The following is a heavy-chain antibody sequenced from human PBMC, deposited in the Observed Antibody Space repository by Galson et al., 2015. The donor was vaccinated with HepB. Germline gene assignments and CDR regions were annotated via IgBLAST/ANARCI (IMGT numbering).Heavy chain of an antibody. CDR3: RSTEGEFIDY. CDR1: GFTFSGSA. J-gene: IGHJ4*02. Sequence: SLRLSCAASGFTFSGSAMHWVRQASGKGLEWVGRIRSKANSYATSYAASVKGRFTTSRDDSKNTAYLQMNSLKTEDTAVYYCRSTEGEFIDYWGQGTLVTVSS. CDR2: IRSKANSYAT. V-gene: IGHV3-73*01. D-gene: IGHD3-10*01.